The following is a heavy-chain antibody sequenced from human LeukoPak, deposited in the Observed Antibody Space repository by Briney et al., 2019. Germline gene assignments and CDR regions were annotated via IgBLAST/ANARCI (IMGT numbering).Heavy chain of an antibody. V-gene: IGHV3-23*01. CDR2: IRGSGGST. CDR3: AKDPDQYSSGWYGPRFDY. Sequence: PGRSLRLSCAASGLTFSSYAMSWVRQAPGKGLEWVSAIRGSGGSTYYADSVKGRFTISRENSKNTLYLQINSLRAEDTAVYYCAKDPDQYSSGWYGPRFDYWGQGTLVTVSS. J-gene: IGHJ4*02. CDR1: GLTFSSYA. D-gene: IGHD6-13*01.